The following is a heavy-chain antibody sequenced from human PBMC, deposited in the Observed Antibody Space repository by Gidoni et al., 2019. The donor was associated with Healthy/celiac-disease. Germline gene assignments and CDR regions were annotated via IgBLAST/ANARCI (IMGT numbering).Heavy chain of an antibody. CDR2: ISWNSGSI. CDR3: AKVFAVRGPSDAFDI. CDR1: GFTFADYA. V-gene: IGHV3-9*01. D-gene: IGHD3-10*01. Sequence: EVQLVESGGGLVQPGRFLRLSCAASGFTFADYAMHWVRQAPGKGLEWVSGISWNSGSIGYADSVKGRFTISRDNAKNSLYLQMNSLRAEDTALYYCAKVFAVRGPSDAFDIWGQGTMVTVSS. J-gene: IGHJ3*02.